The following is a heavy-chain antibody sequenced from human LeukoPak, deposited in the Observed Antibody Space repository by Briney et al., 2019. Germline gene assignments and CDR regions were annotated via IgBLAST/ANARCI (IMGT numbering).Heavy chain of an antibody. CDR3: ARSHYYDSSGFPHDAFDI. CDR1: GGSFSGYY. V-gene: IGHV4-34*01. J-gene: IGHJ3*02. Sequence: PSETLSLTCAVYGGSFSGYYWSWIRQPPGKGLEWIGEINHSGSTNYNPSLKSRVTISVDTSKNQFSLKLSSVTAADTAVYYCARSHYYDSSGFPHDAFDIWGQGTMVTVSS. D-gene: IGHD3-22*01. CDR2: INHSGST.